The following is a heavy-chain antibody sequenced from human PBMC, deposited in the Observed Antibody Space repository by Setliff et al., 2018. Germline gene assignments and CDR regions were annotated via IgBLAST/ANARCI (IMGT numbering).Heavy chain of an antibody. V-gene: IGHV1-69*05. CDR2: TLPMFGST. J-gene: IGHJ6*03. CDR3: VREGVDTRSSTDYRYYMDV. D-gene: IGHD5-18*01. Sequence: SVKVSCKASGDTFSSYGISWVRQAPGQGLEWMGVTLPMFGSTSYAQKFQGRVTIITDESTTTAYMELSSLGSEDTAVYYCVREGVDTRSSTDYRYYMDVWGKGTTVTVSS. CDR1: GDTFSSYG.